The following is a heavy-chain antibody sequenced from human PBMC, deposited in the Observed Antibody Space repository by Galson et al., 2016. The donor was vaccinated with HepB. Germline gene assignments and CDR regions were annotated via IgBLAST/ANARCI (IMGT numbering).Heavy chain of an antibody. CDR2: ISGKGDST. J-gene: IGHJ6*04. D-gene: IGHD3-10*01. CDR1: GFTFSNFA. CDR3: ANLGSGSFRWYFYGMEV. Sequence: SLRHSCAASGFTFSNFAMTWVRQAPGKGLEWISGISGKGDSTYYADSVKGRFTVSRDNSKNTLHLHMNSLRVDDTAVYYCANLGSGSFRWYFYGMEVWGKGTTVTVPS. V-gene: IGHV3-23*01.